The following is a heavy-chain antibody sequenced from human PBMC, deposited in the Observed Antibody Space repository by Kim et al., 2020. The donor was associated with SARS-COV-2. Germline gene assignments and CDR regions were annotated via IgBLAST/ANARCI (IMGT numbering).Heavy chain of an antibody. J-gene: IGHJ4*02. D-gene: IGHD3-10*01. Sequence: GSPPYTPSLKRRVTISVDTSKTQFSLKLSSVTAADTAVYYCARDRSGSFDYWGQGTLVTVSS. CDR2: GSP. CDR3: ARDRSGSFDY. V-gene: IGHV4-31*02.